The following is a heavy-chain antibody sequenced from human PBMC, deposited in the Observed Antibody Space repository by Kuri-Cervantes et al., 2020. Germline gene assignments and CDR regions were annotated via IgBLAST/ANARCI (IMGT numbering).Heavy chain of an antibody. CDR2: IYPGDSDT. CDR1: GYSFTSYW. V-gene: IGHV5-51*01. Sequence: GGSLRLSCKGSGYSFTSYWIGWVRQMPGKGLEWMGIIYPGDSDTRYSPSFQGQVTISADKSISTAYLQWSSLKASDTAMYYCARLGGYEPYYFDYWGQGTLVTGSS. J-gene: IGHJ4*02. CDR3: ARLGGYEPYYFDY. D-gene: IGHD3-16*01.